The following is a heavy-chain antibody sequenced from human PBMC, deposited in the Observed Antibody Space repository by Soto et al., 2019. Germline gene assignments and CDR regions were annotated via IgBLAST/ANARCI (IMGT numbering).Heavy chain of an antibody. CDR3: AKLKGGLGRFYGMDA. V-gene: IGHV3-23*04. CDR1: GFSFRNYA. J-gene: IGHJ6*02. D-gene: IGHD3-3*01. Sequence: DEQLVESGGGSLQPGGSLRLSCAASGFSFRNYAMAWVRQSPGKGLEWVSLVSSGGGSTNYAASVKGRFSISRDNSQNMLYLQMNALRGEDTALYYCAKLKGGLGRFYGMDAWGQGTMVIVS. CDR2: VSSGGGST.